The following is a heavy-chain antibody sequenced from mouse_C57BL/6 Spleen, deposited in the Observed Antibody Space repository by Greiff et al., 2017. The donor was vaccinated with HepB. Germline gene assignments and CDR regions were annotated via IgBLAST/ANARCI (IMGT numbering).Heavy chain of an antibody. CDR3: AREGLSTMITRYAMDY. D-gene: IGHD2-4*01. Sequence: VKLVESGAELVKPGASVKISCKASGYAFSSYWMNWVKQRPGKGLEWIGQIYPGDGDTNYNGKFKGKATLTADKSSSTAYMQLSSLTSEDSAVYFCAREGLSTMITRYAMDYWGQGTSVTVSS. V-gene: IGHV1-80*01. J-gene: IGHJ4*01. CDR1: GYAFSSYW. CDR2: IYPGDGDT.